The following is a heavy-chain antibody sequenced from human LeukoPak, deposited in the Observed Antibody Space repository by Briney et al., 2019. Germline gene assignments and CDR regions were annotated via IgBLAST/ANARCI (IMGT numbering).Heavy chain of an antibody. CDR2: MNPNSGNT. CDR3: ARPVYSGYDAFDY. CDR1: GYTFTSYD. V-gene: IGHV1-8*01. Sequence: GASVKVSCKASGYTFTSYDINWVRQATGQGLEWMGWMNPNSGNTGYAQKLQGRVTMTRNTSISTAYMELSSLRSEDTAVYYCARPVYSGYDAFDYWGQGTLVTVSS. D-gene: IGHD5-12*01. J-gene: IGHJ4*02.